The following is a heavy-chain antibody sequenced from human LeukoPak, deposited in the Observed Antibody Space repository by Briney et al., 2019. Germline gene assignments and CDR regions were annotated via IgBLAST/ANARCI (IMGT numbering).Heavy chain of an antibody. V-gene: IGHV3-48*03. CDR3: ARHLVYGFSGYSDF. CDR1: GFTFSSYE. D-gene: IGHD3-10*01. J-gene: IGHJ4*02. Sequence: GGSLRLSCAASGFTFSSYEMNWVRQAPGKGLEWVSYISSSGSTIYYADSVKGRFTISRDNAKNSLYLQMNSLKASDTAMYYCARHLVYGFSGYSDFWGQGTPVTVSS. CDR2: ISSSGSTI.